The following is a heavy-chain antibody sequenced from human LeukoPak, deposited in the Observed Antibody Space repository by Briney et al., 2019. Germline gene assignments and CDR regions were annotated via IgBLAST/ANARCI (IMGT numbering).Heavy chain of an antibody. J-gene: IGHJ3*02. Sequence: GASVNVSCKASGYTFTSYYVHWVRQAPGQGLEWLGWINPNSGDTNYAQRFQGRVTMARDASISTVYMGLTRLISDDTAVYYCARVQGYDDDSFVGFSSPDDAFAIGGQGHWSPSLQ. V-gene: IGHV1-2*02. CDR2: INPNSGDT. D-gene: IGHD3-3*01. CDR3: ARVQGYDDDSFVGFSSPDDAFAI. CDR1: GYTFTSYY.